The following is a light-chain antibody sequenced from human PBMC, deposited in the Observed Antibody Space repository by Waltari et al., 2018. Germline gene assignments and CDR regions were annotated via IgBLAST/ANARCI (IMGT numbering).Light chain of an antibody. Sequence: QSALTQPASVSGSPGQSITIPCTGTRSDVGSYTLVSWYQQHPGKAPKRMIYEVSKRPSGVSNRFSGSKSGNTASLTISGLQAEDEADYYCCSYAGSSTWVFGGGTKLTVL. V-gene: IGLV2-23*02. CDR1: RSDVGSYTL. CDR2: EVS. CDR3: CSYAGSSTWV. J-gene: IGLJ3*02.